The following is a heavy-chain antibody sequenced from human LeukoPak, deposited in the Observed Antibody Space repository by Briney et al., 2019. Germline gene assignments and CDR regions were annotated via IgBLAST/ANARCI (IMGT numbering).Heavy chain of an antibody. Sequence: GGSLRLSCAASGFTFSSYGMHWVRQAPGKGLEWVAVISYDGSNKYYADSVKGRFTISRDNSKNTLYLQMNSLRAEDTAVYYCAKIPLGDYWGQGTLATVSS. CDR3: AKIPLGDY. CDR1: GFTFSSYG. V-gene: IGHV3-30*18. CDR2: ISYDGSNK. D-gene: IGHD7-27*01. J-gene: IGHJ4*02.